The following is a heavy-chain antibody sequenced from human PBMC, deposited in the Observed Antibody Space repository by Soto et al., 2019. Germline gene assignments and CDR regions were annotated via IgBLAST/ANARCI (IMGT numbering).Heavy chain of an antibody. CDR1: GDSFNDYY. J-gene: IGHJ6*03. V-gene: IGHV1-2*04. D-gene: IGHD5-12*01. CDR2: INPNGGVT. Sequence: GASVKVSCKSSGDSFNDYYIHWVRQAPGQGFEWMGWINPNGGVTKYAQKFQGWVSMTRDTSIRTVYMQLSRLRSDDTAVYYCAIESGGATATLDYYYFYMDVWGTGTTVTVSS. CDR3: AIESGGATATLDYYYFYMDV.